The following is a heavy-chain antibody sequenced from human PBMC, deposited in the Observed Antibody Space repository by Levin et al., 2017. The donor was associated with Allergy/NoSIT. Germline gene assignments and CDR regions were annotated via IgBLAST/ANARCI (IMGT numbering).Heavy chain of an antibody. CDR2: INHSGST. V-gene: IGHV4-34*01. J-gene: IGHJ5*02. Sequence: SETLSLTCAVYGGSFSGYYWSWIRQPPGKGLEWIGEINHSGSTNYNPSLKSRVTISVDTSKNQFSLKLSSVTAADTAVYYCARGWGIVVVPAATHAVRGITRMVRGHNWFDPWGQGTLVTVSS. CDR1: GGSFSGYY. CDR3: ARGWGIVVVPAATHAVRGITRMVRGHNWFDP. D-gene: IGHD2-2*01.